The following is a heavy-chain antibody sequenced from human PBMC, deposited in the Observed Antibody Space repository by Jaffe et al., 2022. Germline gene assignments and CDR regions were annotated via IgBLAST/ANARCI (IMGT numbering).Heavy chain of an antibody. Sequence: EVQLVESGGGLVQPGGSLRLSCAASGFTFSSYEMNWVRQAPGKGLEWVSYISSSGSTIYYADSVKGRFTISRDNAKNSLYLQMNSLRAEDTAVYYCARSWGGDSYCGGDCYSQYFDYWGQGTLVTVSS. D-gene: IGHD2-21*02. J-gene: IGHJ4*02. V-gene: IGHV3-48*03. CDR2: ISSSGSTI. CDR1: GFTFSSYE. CDR3: ARSWGGDSYCGGDCYSQYFDY.